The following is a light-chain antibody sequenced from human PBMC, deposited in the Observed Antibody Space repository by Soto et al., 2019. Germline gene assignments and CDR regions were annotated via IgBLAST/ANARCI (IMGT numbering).Light chain of an antibody. CDR3: STYTRSGTLV. V-gene: IGLV2-14*01. CDR1: SSDVGGYNY. J-gene: IGLJ1*01. CDR2: EVS. Sequence: QSVLTQPASVAGSPGQSITISCTGTSSDVGGYNYVSWYQHHPGKAPKLMIYEVSNRPSGVSNHFSGSKSGNTASLTISGLQSEDLSDYYCSTYTRSGTLVFGTGTKVTVL.